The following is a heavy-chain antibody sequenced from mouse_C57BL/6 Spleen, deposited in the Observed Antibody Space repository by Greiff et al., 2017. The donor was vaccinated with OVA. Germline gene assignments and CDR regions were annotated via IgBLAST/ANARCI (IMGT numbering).Heavy chain of an antibody. CDR2: INPNNGGT. J-gene: IGHJ4*01. Sequence: VQLQQSGPELVKPGASVKISCKASGYTFTDYYMNWVKQSHGKSLEWIGDINPNNGGTSYNQKFKGKATLTVDKSSSTAYMELRSLTSEDSAVYYCAISLITTVDAMDYWGQGTSVTVSS. D-gene: IGHD1-1*01. CDR1: GYTFTDYY. V-gene: IGHV1-26*01. CDR3: AISLITTVDAMDY.